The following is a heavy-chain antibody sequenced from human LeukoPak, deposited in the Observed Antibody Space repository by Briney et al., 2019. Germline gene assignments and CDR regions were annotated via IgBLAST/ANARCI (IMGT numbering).Heavy chain of an antibody. Sequence: PSETLSLTCAVFGGSFNGFYWSWIRQAPGKGPEWTGEGDHRGGTKYNPSLKSRVTMSADSSKNQFSLKLSSVTAADTAVYHCAKNGQTGFSFDPWGQGTLVTVSS. D-gene: IGHD3-9*01. J-gene: IGHJ5*02. CDR1: GGSFNGFY. CDR3: AKNGQTGFSFDP. CDR2: GDHRGGT. V-gene: IGHV4-34*01.